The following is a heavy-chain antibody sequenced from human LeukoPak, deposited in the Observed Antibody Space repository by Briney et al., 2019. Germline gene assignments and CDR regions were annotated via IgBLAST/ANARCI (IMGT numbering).Heavy chain of an antibody. V-gene: IGHV3-30*02. CDR3: AKIEGKYPLANLPHS. D-gene: IGHD2-2*01. Sequence: PGGSLRLSCAASGFTFSFYGMHWVRQVPGKGLEWVAFIRYDGTSKYYADSVKGRFTISRDNSRNSVYLQMNSLTTDDTAVYYCAKIEGKYPLANLPHSWGQGTLVTVSS. CDR1: GFTFSFYG. J-gene: IGHJ4*02. CDR2: IRYDGTSK.